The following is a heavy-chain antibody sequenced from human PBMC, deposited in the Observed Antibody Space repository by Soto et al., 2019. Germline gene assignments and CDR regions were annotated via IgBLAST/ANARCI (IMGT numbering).Heavy chain of an antibody. V-gene: IGHV1-69*02. Sequence: QVQLVQSGAEVKKPGSSVKVSCKASGGTFSSYTISWVRQAPGQGLEWMGRIIPILGIANYAQKFQGRVTITADKSTSTAYMELSSRRSEDTAVYYCARGIAAAGNFQHWGQGTLVTVSS. CDR1: GGTFSSYT. J-gene: IGHJ1*01. D-gene: IGHD6-13*01. CDR2: IIPILGIA. CDR3: ARGIAAAGNFQH.